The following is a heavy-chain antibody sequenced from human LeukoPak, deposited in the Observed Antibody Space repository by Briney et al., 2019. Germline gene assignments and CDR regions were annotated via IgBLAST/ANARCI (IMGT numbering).Heavy chain of an antibody. D-gene: IGHD5-18*01. CDR3: ARSRSYGYYYGMDV. Sequence: ASVKVSCKASGGTFSSYAISWVRQAPGQGLEWMGGIIPIFGTANYAQKFQGRVTITADESTSTAYMELSSLRSEDTAVYYCARSRSYGYYYGMDVWGKGTTVTVSS. V-gene: IGHV1-69*13. J-gene: IGHJ6*04. CDR1: GGTFSSYA. CDR2: IIPIFGTA.